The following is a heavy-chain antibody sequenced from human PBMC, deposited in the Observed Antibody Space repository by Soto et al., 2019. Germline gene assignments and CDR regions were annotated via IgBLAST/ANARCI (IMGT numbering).Heavy chain of an antibody. V-gene: IGHV4-39*01. Sequence: SETLSLTCTVSGGSISSSSYYWGWIRQPPGKGLEWIGSIYYSGSTYYNPSLKSRVTISVDTSKNQFSLKLSSVTAADTAVYYCARLLGGSGYYYYFDYWGQGTLVTV. CDR2: IYYSGST. J-gene: IGHJ4*02. CDR3: ARLLGGSGYYYYFDY. CDR1: GGSISSSSYY. D-gene: IGHD3-22*01.